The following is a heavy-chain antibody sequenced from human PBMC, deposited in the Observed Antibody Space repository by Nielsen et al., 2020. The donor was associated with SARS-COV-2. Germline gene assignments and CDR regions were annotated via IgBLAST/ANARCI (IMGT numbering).Heavy chain of an antibody. D-gene: IGHD3-3*01. CDR2: INPSGGST. Sequence: WVRQAPGQGLEWMGIINPSGGSTSYAQKFQGRVTMTRDTSTSTVYMELSSLRAEDTAVYYCAKELPPSLGYWSGYYNPFDYWGQGTLVTVSS. J-gene: IGHJ4*02. V-gene: IGHV1-46*01. CDR3: AKELPPSLGYWSGYYNPFDY.